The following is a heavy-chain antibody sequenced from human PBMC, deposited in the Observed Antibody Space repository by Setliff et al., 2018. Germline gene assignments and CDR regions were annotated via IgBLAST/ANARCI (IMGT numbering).Heavy chain of an antibody. CDR2: IIHSGST. D-gene: IGHD7-27*01. CDR1: TGSFSGNY. Sequence: PSETLSLTCAVYTGSFSGNYWSWLRQPPGKRLEWIGEIIHSGSTNYNPSLKSRVTISVDTSKNQFSLKLSSVTAADTAVYYCARVAGAYYFDYWGQGTLVTVSS. V-gene: IGHV4-34*12. CDR3: ARVAGAYYFDY. J-gene: IGHJ4*02.